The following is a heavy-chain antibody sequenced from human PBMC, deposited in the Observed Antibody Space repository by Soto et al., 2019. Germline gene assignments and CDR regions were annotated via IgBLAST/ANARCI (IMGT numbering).Heavy chain of an antibody. CDR3: ARLSVAGTIYHYYYGMDV. CDR1: GYSFTSYW. V-gene: IGHV5-51*01. D-gene: IGHD6-19*01. CDR2: IYPGDSDT. J-gene: IGHJ6*02. Sequence: PGESLKISCKGSGYSFTSYWIGWVRQMPGKGLEWMGIIYPGDSDTRYSPSFQGQVTISADKSISTAYLQWSSLKASDTAMYYCARLSVAGTIYHYYYGMDVWGQGTTVTVSS.